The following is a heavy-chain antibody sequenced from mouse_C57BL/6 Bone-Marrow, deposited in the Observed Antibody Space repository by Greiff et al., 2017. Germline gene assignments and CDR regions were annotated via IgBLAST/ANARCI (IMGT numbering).Heavy chain of an antibody. CDR3: AREWHYYGTAY. D-gene: IGHD1-1*01. V-gene: IGHV3-6*01. Sequence: DVKLVESGPGLVKPSQSLSLTCSVTGYSITSGYYWNWIRQFPGNKLEWMGYISYDGSNNYNPSPKNRISSTRDTSKNQFFLKLNSVTTEDTATYYCAREWHYYGTAYWGQGTLVTVSA. CDR2: ISYDGSN. CDR1: GYSITSGYY. J-gene: IGHJ3*01.